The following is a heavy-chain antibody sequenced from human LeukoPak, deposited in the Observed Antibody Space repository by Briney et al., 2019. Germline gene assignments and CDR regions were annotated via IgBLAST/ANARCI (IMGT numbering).Heavy chain of an antibody. CDR1: RGSISSGGSY. V-gene: IGHV4-31*03. D-gene: IGHD2/OR15-2a*01. Sequence: PSETLSLTCTVARGSISSGGSYWSWIPQHPGTGLEWLGYIYYSGSTYYNPSLKSRVTISIDTSKNQFSLRLSSVTAADTAVYYCGRDSTTEFDYWGQGTLVTVSS. J-gene: IGHJ4*02. CDR2: IYYSGST. CDR3: GRDSTTEFDY.